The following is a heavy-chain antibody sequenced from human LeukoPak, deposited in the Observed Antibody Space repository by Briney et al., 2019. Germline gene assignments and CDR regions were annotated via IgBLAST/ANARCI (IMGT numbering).Heavy chain of an antibody. D-gene: IGHD5-18*01. Sequence: ASVKVSCKASGYTFTSYYMHWVRQAPGQGLEWMGIISPSGGSTSYAQKFQGRVTMTRDTSTSTVYMELSSLRSEDTAVYYCARDLGGYSYGPYFDYWGQGTLVTVSS. CDR2: ISPSGGST. V-gene: IGHV1-46*03. CDR3: ARDLGGYSYGPYFDY. CDR1: GYTFTSYY. J-gene: IGHJ4*02.